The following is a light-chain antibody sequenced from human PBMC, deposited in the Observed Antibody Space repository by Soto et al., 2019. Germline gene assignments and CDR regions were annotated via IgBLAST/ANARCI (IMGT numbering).Light chain of an antibody. CDR2: GAS. Sequence: EIVLTQSPGTLSLSPGERATLSCRASQSVSSSYLAWYQQKPGQAPRLLISGASSRATGIPDRFSGSGSGTHFTLTISRLEPEDFPVYYCQQYCSSPLTFGPGTKVHIK. CDR3: QQYCSSPLT. J-gene: IGKJ3*01. CDR1: QSVSSSY. V-gene: IGKV3-20*01.